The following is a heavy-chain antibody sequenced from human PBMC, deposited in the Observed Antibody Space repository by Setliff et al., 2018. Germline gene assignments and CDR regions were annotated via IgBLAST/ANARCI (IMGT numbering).Heavy chain of an antibody. V-gene: IGHV1-18*01. J-gene: IGHJ4*02. Sequence: ASVKVSCKTSGYTFTDYGVTWVRQAPGQGLEWVGWISPYSGNTYYAPKFQGRITMTTDTSTTTAYMELKSLRSDDTTIYYCSRLVRYCTRTSCQRLSGDDYWGQGALVTVSS. D-gene: IGHD2-2*01. CDR2: ISPYSGNT. CDR3: SRLVRYCTRTSCQRLSGDDY. CDR1: GYTFTDYG.